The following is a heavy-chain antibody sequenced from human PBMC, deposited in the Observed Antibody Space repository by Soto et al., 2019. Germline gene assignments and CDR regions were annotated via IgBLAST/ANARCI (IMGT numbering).Heavy chain of an antibody. CDR1: GGTFSSYA. Sequence: SVKFSCKASGGTFSSYAISWVRQAPGQGLEWMGGIIPIFGTANYAQKFQGRVTITADESTSTAYMELSSLRSEDTAVYYCASFLVYYDSSGYVWDDAFDIWGQGTMVTVSS. V-gene: IGHV1-69*13. CDR3: ASFLVYYDSSGYVWDDAFDI. D-gene: IGHD3-22*01. CDR2: IIPIFGTA. J-gene: IGHJ3*02.